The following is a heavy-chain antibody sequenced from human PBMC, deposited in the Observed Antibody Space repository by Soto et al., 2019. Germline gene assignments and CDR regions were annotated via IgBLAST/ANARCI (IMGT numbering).Heavy chain of an antibody. CDR3: AKTIGVPAATIQAFFDY. Sequence: GGSLRLSCAASGFTFSSYAMSWVRQAPGKGLEWVSAISGSGGSTYYADSVKGRFTISRDNSKNTLYLQMNSLRAEDTAVYYCAKTIGVPAATIQAFFDYWGQGTLVTVSS. J-gene: IGHJ4*02. V-gene: IGHV3-23*01. CDR2: ISGSGGST. CDR1: GFTFSSYA. D-gene: IGHD2-2*01.